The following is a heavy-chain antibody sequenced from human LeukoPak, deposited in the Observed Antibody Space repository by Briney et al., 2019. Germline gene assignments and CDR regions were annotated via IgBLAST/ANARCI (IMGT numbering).Heavy chain of an antibody. D-gene: IGHD3-3*01. Sequence: GGSLRLSCAASGFTFSSYAMSWVRQAPGKGLEWVSAISGSGGSTYYADSVKGRFTSSRDNSKNTLYLQMNSLRAEDTAVYYCAKGDFWSGFFEVWGQGTLVTVSS. CDR2: ISGSGGST. V-gene: IGHV3-23*01. CDR3: AKGDFWSGFFEV. J-gene: IGHJ4*02. CDR1: GFTFSSYA.